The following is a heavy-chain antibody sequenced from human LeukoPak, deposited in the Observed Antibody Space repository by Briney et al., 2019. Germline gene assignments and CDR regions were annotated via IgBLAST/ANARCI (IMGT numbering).Heavy chain of an antibody. CDR1: GFTFSSYA. Sequence: GGSLGLSCAASGFTFSSYAMSWVRQAPGKGLEWVSAISGSGGSTYYADSVEGRFTISRDNSKNTLYLQMNSLRAEDTAVYYCATDIVVVPAAPAPPDYYYYYGMDVWGQGTTVTVSS. CDR2: ISGSGGST. CDR3: ATDIVVVPAAPAPPDYYYYYGMDV. D-gene: IGHD2-2*01. J-gene: IGHJ6*02. V-gene: IGHV3-23*01.